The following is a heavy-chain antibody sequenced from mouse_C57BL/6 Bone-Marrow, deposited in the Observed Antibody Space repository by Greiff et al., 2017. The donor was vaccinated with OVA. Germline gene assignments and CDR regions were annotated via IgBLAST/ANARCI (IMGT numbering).Heavy chain of an antibody. Sequence: QVQLQQPGAELVKPGASVKLSCKASGYTFTSYWMQWVKQRPGQGLEWIGEIDPSDSHTNYNQKFKGKATLTVDKSSSTAYMQLSSLTSEDSAVYYGAADYDRYWYFDVWGRGTTVTVTS. V-gene: IGHV1-50*01. D-gene: IGHD2-4*01. J-gene: IGHJ1*03. CDR3: AADYDRYWYFDV. CDR2: IDPSDSHT. CDR1: GYTFTSYW.